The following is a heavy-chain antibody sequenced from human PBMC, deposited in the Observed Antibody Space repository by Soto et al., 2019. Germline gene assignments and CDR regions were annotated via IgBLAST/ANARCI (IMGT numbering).Heavy chain of an antibody. J-gene: IGHJ4*02. V-gene: IGHV3-30*03. CDR1: GFIFSTYG. CDR3: ARSSGGSTYYPPDY. D-gene: IGHD2-15*01. CDR2: MANDGSYQ. Sequence: QVQLVESGGGVVQPGGSLRLSCATSGFIFSTYGMQWVRQSPGEGLEWVAVMANDGSYQYYADSVKGRFTISRDNSKNTLYLQMASLRRVVTAVYYCARSSGGSTYYPPDYWGQGTLVTVSS.